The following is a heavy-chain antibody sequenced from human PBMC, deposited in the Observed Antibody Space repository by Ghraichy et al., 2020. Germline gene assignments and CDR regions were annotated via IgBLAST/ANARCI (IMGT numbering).Heavy chain of an antibody. CDR3: AREGMINGMDV. CDR2: INSDGSTT. J-gene: IGHJ6*02. Sequence: GGSLRLSCAASGFIFNTYWMHWVRQAPGKGLVWVSRINSDGSTTGYADSVKGRFTISRDNAKNTLYLQMNSLRADDTAVYYCAREGMINGMDVWGQGTTVTVSS. D-gene: IGHD3-16*01. CDR1: GFIFNTYW. V-gene: IGHV3-74*01.